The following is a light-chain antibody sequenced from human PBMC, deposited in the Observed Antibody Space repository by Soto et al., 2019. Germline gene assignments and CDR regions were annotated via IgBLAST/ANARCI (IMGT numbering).Light chain of an antibody. V-gene: IGLV2-14*01. CDR2: DVS. J-gene: IGLJ1*01. Sequence: SLLTPAASVSGSPGQSITISCTGTSSDIDAYNYVSWYQQHPGKAPKLMIYDVSNRPSGISNRFSGSKSGNTASLTISGLQAEDEADYYCGSYTTSSNYVFGTGTKVTVL. CDR1: SSDIDAYNY. CDR3: GSYTTSSNYV.